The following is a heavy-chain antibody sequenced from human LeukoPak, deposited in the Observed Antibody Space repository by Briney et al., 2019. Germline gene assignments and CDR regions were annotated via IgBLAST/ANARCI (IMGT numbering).Heavy chain of an antibody. J-gene: IGHJ4*02. CDR2: ISGSGVGT. D-gene: IGHD6-19*01. CDR3: ARYNSGNFFDY. Sequence: PGGSLRLSCAASGFTFSSYAMNWVRQAPGKGLEWVSAISGSGVGTYYADSVKGRFSISRDNSKNTLYLQMNSLRAEDTAVYYCARYNSGNFFDYWGQGTLVTVSS. CDR1: GFTFSSYA. V-gene: IGHV3-23*01.